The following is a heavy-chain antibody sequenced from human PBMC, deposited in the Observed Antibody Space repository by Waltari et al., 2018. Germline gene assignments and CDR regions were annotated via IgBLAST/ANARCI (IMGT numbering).Heavy chain of an antibody. J-gene: IGHJ4*02. CDR1: GYSISSGYY. V-gene: IGHV4-38-2*01. Sequence: QVQLQESGPGLVKPSETVSLTCAVSGYSISSGYYWGGIRQPPGKGLEWIGSIYHSGSTYDNPTLKSRVTRSVDTSKNQFSMKLSSVTAADTAVDYCARETTVTNGGDYWGQGTLVTVSS. CDR3: ARETTVTNGGDY. CDR2: IYHSGST. D-gene: IGHD4-4*01.